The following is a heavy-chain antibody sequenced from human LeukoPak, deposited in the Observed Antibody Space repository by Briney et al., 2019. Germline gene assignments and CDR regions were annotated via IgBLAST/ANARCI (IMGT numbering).Heavy chain of an antibody. D-gene: IGHD5-24*01. J-gene: IGHJ6*02. CDR1: GVSISSYY. Sequence: NPSETLSLTCTVSGVSISSYYCSWIRQPPGNGLEWIGNSYDSGSTNYNSSLKSRVTISVDTSKNQFSLRLSSVTAADTAVYYCARGRGYNYYYGMDVWGQGTTVTVSS. V-gene: IGHV4-59*01. CDR2: SYDSGST. CDR3: ARGRGYNYYYGMDV.